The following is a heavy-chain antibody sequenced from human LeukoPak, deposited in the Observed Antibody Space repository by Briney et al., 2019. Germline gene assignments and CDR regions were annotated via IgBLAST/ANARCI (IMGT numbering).Heavy chain of an antibody. Sequence: ASVKVSCKASGYTFTGYYMHWVRQAPGQGLEWMGWINPNSGGTNYAQKFQGRVTMTRDTSISTAHMELSRLRSDDTAVYYCARDSIGWEDYYYYYMDVWGKGTTVTVSS. J-gene: IGHJ6*03. V-gene: IGHV1-2*02. CDR1: GYTFTGYY. CDR2: INPNSGGT. CDR3: ARDSIGWEDYYYYYMDV. D-gene: IGHD6-19*01.